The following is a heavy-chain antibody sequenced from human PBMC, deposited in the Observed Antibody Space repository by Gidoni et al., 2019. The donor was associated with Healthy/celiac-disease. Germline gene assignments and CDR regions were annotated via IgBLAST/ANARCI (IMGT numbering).Heavy chain of an antibody. CDR2: IYYRGST. J-gene: IGHJ6*02. D-gene: IGHD2-2*01. CDR3: ARDRVVPAAMPIFYYGMDV. CDR1: GGSLSSYY. Sequence: QVQLQESGPGLVKPSETLSLTCTVSGGSLSSYYWSWIRQPPGKGLEWIGYIYYRGSTNYNPSLKSRVTISVDTSKNQFSLKLSSVTAADTAVYYCARDRVVPAAMPIFYYGMDVWGQGTTVTVSS. V-gene: IGHV4-59*01.